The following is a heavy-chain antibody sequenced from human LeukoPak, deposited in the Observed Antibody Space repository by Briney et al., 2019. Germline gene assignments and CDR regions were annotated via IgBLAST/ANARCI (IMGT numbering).Heavy chain of an antibody. CDR3: ARVGALNYYDSSGYYPDY. D-gene: IGHD3-22*01. CDR1: GFTFSSYE. V-gene: IGHV3-48*03. J-gene: IGHJ4*02. Sequence: GGSLRLSCAASGFTFSSYEMNWVRQAPGKGLEWVSYISSSGSTIYYADSVKGRFTISRDNAKNTLYLQMNSLRAEDTAVYYCARVGALNYYDSSGYYPDYWGQGTLVTVSS. CDR2: ISSSGSTI.